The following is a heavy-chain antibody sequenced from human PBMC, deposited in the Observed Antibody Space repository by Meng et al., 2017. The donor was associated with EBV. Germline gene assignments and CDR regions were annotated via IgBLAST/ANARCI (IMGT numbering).Heavy chain of an antibody. CDR3: ARGGGNRGGIVGATYRLNWFDP. CDR1: XGSFSGYY. Sequence: QVQLQQWGAGLLKPSXXXXLXXXVYXGSFSGYYWSWIRQPPGKGLEWIGEINHSGSTNYNPSLKSRVTISVDTSKNQFSLKLSSVTAADTAVYYCARGGGNRGGIVGATYRLNWFDPWGQGTLGTVSS. V-gene: IGHV4-34*01. D-gene: IGHD1-26*01. CDR2: INHSGST. J-gene: IGHJ5*02.